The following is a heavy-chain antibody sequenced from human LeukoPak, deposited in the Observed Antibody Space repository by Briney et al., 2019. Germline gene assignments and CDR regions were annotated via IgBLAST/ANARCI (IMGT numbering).Heavy chain of an antibody. CDR3: AKDGSGENFDY. Sequence: GGPLRLSCAASGFTFSSYGMHWVRQAPGKGLEWVAVIWYDGSNKYYADSVKGRFTISRDNSKNTLYLQMNSLRAEDTAVYYCAKDGSGENFDYWGQGTLVTVSS. CDR2: IWYDGSNK. D-gene: IGHD3-10*01. CDR1: GFTFSSYG. J-gene: IGHJ4*02. V-gene: IGHV3-33*06.